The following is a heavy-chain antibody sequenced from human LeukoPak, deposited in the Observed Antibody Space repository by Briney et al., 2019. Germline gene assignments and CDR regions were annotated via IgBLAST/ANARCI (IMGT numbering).Heavy chain of an antibody. D-gene: IGHD6-13*01. V-gene: IGHV3-33*01. Sequence: PGGSLRLSCAASGFTFSSYGMHWVRQAPGKGLEWVAVIWYDGSNRYYADSVKGRFTISRDNSKNTLYLQMNSLRAEDTAVYYCARDDGSSWYYYYYGMDVWGQGTTVTVSS. CDR2: IWYDGSNR. J-gene: IGHJ6*02. CDR1: GFTFSSYG. CDR3: ARDDGSSWYYYYYGMDV.